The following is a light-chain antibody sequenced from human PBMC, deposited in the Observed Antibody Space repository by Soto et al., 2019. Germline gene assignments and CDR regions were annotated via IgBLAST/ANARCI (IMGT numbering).Light chain of an antibody. CDR1: QSVSSN. J-gene: IGKJ2*01. Sequence: EIVMTQSPATLSVSPGERATLSCRASQSVSSNLAWYQQQPGQAPRLLIYGAFTRATGVPGRFSGSGSGTEFTLTISGLQSEDFAVYYCQQSNNWPRTFGQGTKLEIK. CDR2: GAF. CDR3: QQSNNWPRT. V-gene: IGKV3-15*01.